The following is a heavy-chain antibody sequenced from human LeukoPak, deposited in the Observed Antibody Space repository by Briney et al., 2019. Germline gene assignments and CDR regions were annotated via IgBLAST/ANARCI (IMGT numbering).Heavy chain of an antibody. CDR1: GGSISSSSYY. CDR2: IYYSGST. Sequence: SETLSLTCTVSGGSISSSSYYWGWIRQPPGKGLEWIGSIYYSGSTYYNPSLKSRVTISVDTPKNQFSLKLSSVTAADTAVYYCASCRGQWLRFGGAGFHAFDIWGQGTMVTVSS. J-gene: IGHJ3*02. V-gene: IGHV4-39*07. D-gene: IGHD5-12*01. CDR3: ASCRGQWLRFGGAGFHAFDI.